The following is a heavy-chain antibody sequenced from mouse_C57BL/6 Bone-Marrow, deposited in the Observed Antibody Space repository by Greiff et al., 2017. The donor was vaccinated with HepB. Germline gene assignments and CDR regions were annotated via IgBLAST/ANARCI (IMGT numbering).Heavy chain of an antibody. Sequence: QVQLQQPGAELVKPGASVKVSCKASGYTFTSYWMHWVKQRPGQGLEWIGRIYPSDSDTNYNQKFKGKATLTVDKSSSTAYMQLSSLTSEDSAVYYCAKGSTVVAHWYFDVWGTGTTVTVSS. CDR2: IYPSDSDT. V-gene: IGHV1-74*01. CDR1: GYTFTSYW. D-gene: IGHD1-1*01. J-gene: IGHJ1*03. CDR3: AKGSTVVAHWYFDV.